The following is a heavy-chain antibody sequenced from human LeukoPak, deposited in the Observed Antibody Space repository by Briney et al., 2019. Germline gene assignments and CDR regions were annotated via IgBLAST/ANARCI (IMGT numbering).Heavy chain of an antibody. CDR2: IKQDGREK. V-gene: IGHV3-7*01. D-gene: IGHD6-19*01. Sequence: GGSLRLSCAASGFTFSSYWMSWVRQAPGKGLEWVANIKQDGREKYYVDSVKGRFTISRDNAKNSLYLQMNSLRAEDTAVYYCARDFSGSSGLIPYYYMDVWGKGTTVTVSS. J-gene: IGHJ6*03. CDR1: GFTFSSYW. CDR3: ARDFSGSSGLIPYYYMDV.